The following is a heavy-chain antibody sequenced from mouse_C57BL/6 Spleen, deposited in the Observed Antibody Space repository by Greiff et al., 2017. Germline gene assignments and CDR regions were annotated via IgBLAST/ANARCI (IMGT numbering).Heavy chain of an antibody. CDR2: ISVGGSYT. J-gene: IGHJ3*01. D-gene: IGHD2-1*01. CDR1: GFTFSSYA. Sequence: EVQLVESGGGLVKPGGSLKLSCAASGFTFSSYALSWVRQTPDKRLEWVATISVGGSYTYYPDNVTGRFTISRDNAKNNLYMQMSHLKAKDTAMYYCARDLYQLYWGQGTLVTVSA. CDR3: ARDLYQLY. V-gene: IGHV5-4*01.